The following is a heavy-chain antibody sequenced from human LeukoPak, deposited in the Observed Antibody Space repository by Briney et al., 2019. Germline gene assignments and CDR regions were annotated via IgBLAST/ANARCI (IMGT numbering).Heavy chain of an antibody. Sequence: GGSLRLSCAASGITFSSYGMHWVRQAPGKGPEWVAVIWYDGSNKYYADSVKGRFTISRDNSKNTLYLQMNSLRAEDTAVYYCAKDRGYSRGCLDFWGPGTLVTVSS. D-gene: IGHD6-19*01. CDR1: GITFSSYG. J-gene: IGHJ4*02. CDR3: AKDRGYSRGCLDF. CDR2: IWYDGSNK. V-gene: IGHV3-33*06.